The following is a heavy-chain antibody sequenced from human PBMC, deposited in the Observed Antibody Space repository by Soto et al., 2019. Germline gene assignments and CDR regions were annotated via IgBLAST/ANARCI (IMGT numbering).Heavy chain of an antibody. Sequence: GGSLRLSCGASGFTFSDYAMSWVRQAPGKGLEWVSAISGSGGSTYYADSVKGRFTISRDNSKNTLYLQMNSLRAEDTAVYYCAKDSCSGGSCYSGLSDYWGQGTLVTVSS. CDR1: GFTFSDYA. D-gene: IGHD2-15*01. CDR3: AKDSCSGGSCYSGLSDY. CDR2: ISGSGGST. V-gene: IGHV3-23*01. J-gene: IGHJ4*02.